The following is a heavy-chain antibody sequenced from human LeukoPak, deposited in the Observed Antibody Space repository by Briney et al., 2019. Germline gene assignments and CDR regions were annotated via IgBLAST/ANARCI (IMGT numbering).Heavy chain of an antibody. CDR2: ISDSGST. J-gene: IGHJ5*02. Sequence: SETLSLTCTVSGDSISSYYWSWIRQPPGKRLEWIGCISDSGSTNYNPSLKSRVTISVDTSKSQFSLKLSSVTAADTAVYYCARGRPLEWFDSGGQGTLVSVSS. CDR1: GDSISSYY. CDR3: ARGRPLEWFDS. V-gene: IGHV4-59*01. D-gene: IGHD3-3*01.